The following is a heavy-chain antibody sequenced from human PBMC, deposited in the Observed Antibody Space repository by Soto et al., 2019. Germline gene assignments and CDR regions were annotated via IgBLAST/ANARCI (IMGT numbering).Heavy chain of an antibody. V-gene: IGHV5-51*01. CDR3: ARRYCRSGDCYSDY. CDR1: DYNFATYW. J-gene: IGHJ4*02. D-gene: IGHD2-21*01. Sequence: GESLKLSCAGSDYNFATYWVAWVRQMPGAGLEWVGMIKPGDSDTRYNPSLQGRVTISADKSTNTAYLKWRSLKASDTAIYFCARRYCRSGDCYSDYWGQGALVTVSS. CDR2: IKPGDSDT.